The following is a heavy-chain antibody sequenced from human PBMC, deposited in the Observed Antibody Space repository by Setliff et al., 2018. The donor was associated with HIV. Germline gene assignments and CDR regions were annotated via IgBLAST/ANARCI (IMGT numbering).Heavy chain of an antibody. CDR1: GFTFSSYA. CDR2: IHYSGTT. J-gene: IGHJ6*03. Sequence: LRLSCAASGFTFSSYAMSWVRQAPGKGLEWIGQIHYSGTTYYNPSLKSQLVISRDTFKNEFSLKVNSVTAADTAVYYCARETYYYYIDVWGRGTTVTVSS. V-gene: IGHV4-31*02. CDR3: ARETYYYYIDV.